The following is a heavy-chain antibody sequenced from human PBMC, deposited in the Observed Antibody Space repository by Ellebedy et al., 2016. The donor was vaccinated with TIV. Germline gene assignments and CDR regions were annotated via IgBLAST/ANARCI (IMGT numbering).Heavy chain of an antibody. Sequence: GSLRLSCTVSGGSISSSSYYWGWIRQPPGKGLEWIGSIYYSGSTNYNPSLKSRVTISSDTSKNQFSLKLSSVTAADTAVYYCARANGDYLFYYYYGMDVWGQGTTVTVSS. V-gene: IGHV4-39*07. CDR3: ARANGDYLFYYYYGMDV. D-gene: IGHD4-17*01. CDR1: GGSISSSSYY. J-gene: IGHJ6*02. CDR2: IYYSGST.